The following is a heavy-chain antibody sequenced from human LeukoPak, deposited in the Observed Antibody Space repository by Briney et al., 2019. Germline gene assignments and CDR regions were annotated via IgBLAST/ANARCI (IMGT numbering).Heavy chain of an antibody. J-gene: IGHJ4*02. V-gene: IGHV3-21*01. CDR1: GFTFSSYS. D-gene: IGHD3-10*01. CDR2: ISGTSSYI. CDR3: ARGEYGSGSYHIDY. Sequence: GGSLRLSCAASGFTFSSYSMNWVRQAPGKGLEWVSFISGTSSYIYYADSVKGRFTISRDNAKNSLYLQMNSLRAEDAAVYYCARGEYGSGSYHIDYWGQGTLVTVSS.